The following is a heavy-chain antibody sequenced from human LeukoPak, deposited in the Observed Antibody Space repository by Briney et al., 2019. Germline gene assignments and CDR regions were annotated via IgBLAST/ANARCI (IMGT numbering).Heavy chain of an antibody. D-gene: IGHD3-3*01. CDR1: GGSISSSSYY. CDR3: ASALDYDFWSGYYQPNWFDP. Sequence: SETLSLTCTVSGGSISSSSYYWGWIRQPPGKGLEWIGSIYYSGSTYYNPSLKSRVTISVDTSKNQFSLKLSSVTAADTAVYYCASALDYDFWSGYYQPNWFDPWGQGTLVTVSS. V-gene: IGHV4-39*01. CDR2: IYYSGST. J-gene: IGHJ5*02.